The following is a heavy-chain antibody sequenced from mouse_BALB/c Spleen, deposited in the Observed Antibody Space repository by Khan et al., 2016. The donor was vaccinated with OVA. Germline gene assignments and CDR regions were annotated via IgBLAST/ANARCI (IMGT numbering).Heavy chain of an antibody. J-gene: IGHJ2*01. V-gene: IGHV3-2*02. D-gene: IGHD1-2*01. Sequence: EVQLVESGPGLVKPSQSLSLTCTVTGYSITSGYGWNWIRQFPGNNLEWMVSISYSGSTHSNPSLKSRISITRDTSKNQFFLQLNSVTTEDTATDYCARTARRKYWGQGTTLTGSS. CDR1: GYSITSGYG. CDR2: ISYSGST. CDR3: ARTARRKY.